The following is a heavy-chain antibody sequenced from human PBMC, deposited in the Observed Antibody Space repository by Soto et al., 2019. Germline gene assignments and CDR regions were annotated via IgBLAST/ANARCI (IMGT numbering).Heavy chain of an antibody. J-gene: IGHJ4*02. CDR3: ARGGSGWYPVY. V-gene: IGHV4-61*01. CDR1: GGSVSSGSYY. Sequence: SETLSLTCTVSGGSVSSGSYYWSWIRQPPGKGLEWIGYIYYSGSTNYNPSLKSRVTISVDTSKNQFSLKLSSVTAADTAVYYCARGGSGWYPVYWGQGTLVTVS. CDR2: IYYSGST. D-gene: IGHD6-19*01.